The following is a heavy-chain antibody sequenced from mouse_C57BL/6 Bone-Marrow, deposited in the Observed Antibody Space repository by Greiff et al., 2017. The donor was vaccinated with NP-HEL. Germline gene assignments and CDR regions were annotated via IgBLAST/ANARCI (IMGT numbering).Heavy chain of an antibody. CDR1: GYAFSSFW. Sequence: VQLQQSGPELVKPGASVKISCKASGYAFSSFWMNWVKQRPGKGLEWIGRIYPGDGDTNYNGKFKGKATLTADKSSSTDYMQLSSMTYEDSAVYFCEGLEATIVNWYFDVWGTGTTVTVSS. CDR3: EGLEATIVNWYFDV. J-gene: IGHJ1*03. V-gene: IGHV1-82*01. D-gene: IGHD1-1*01. CDR2: IYPGDGDT.